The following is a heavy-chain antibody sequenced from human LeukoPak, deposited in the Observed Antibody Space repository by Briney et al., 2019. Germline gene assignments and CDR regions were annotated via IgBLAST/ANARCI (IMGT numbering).Heavy chain of an antibody. CDR2: LAYDGSNK. CDR3: ARDLEGITAFGAQGY. CDR1: GFIVSNYV. V-gene: IGHV3-30*03. D-gene: IGHD3-3*01. J-gene: IGHJ4*02. Sequence: GGSLRLSCAASGFIVSNYVMHWVRQTPGKGLEWVAVLAYDGSNKYYADSVKGRFTISRDNSRNTLYLQMNRLRPEDTAMYYCARDLEGITAFGAQGYWGQGTLVTVFS.